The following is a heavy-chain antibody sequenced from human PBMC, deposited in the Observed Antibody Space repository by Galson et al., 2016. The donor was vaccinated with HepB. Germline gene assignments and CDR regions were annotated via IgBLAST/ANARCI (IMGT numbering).Heavy chain of an antibody. CDR1: GFILGDHY. CDR3: TRSIGPTGMDV. V-gene: IGHV3-72*01. D-gene: IGHD5-12*01. CDR2: SGVYGGRHST. J-gene: IGHJ6*02. Sequence: LRLSCAASGFILGDHYIDWVRRAPGKGLEWIGRSGVYGGRHSTRHAASMRGRFDFSRDDSKNSVYLHMNSLTTEDTAIYYCTRSIGPTGMDVWGQGTTVTVSS.